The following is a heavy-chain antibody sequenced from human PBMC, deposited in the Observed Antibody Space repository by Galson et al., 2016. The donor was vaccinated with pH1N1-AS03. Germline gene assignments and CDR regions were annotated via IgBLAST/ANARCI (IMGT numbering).Heavy chain of an antibody. V-gene: IGHV4-59*01. J-gene: IGHJ5*02. Sequence: LSLTCNVSGDSISSYYWSWIRQSPGKGLEWIGHIYLSGSTEYNPSLKSRVTMSIDTSKNQFSLRLTSVTAADTAVYYCARFSNWFDPWGQGTLVAVSS. CDR3: ARFSNWFDP. CDR1: GDSISSYY. D-gene: IGHD2/OR15-2a*01. CDR2: IYLSGST.